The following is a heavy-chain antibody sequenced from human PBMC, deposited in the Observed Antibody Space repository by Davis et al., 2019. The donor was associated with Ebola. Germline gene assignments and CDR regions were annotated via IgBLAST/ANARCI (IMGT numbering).Heavy chain of an antibody. CDR1: GFTFSSYG. CDR2: IRYDGSNK. V-gene: IGHV3-30*02. Sequence: GESLKISCAASGFTFSSYGMHWVRQAPGKGLEWVAFIRYDGSNKYYPDSVKGRFTISRDNSKNTLYLQMNSLRAEDTAVYYCARVYCSGGSCYYYYGMDVWGKGTTVTVSS. J-gene: IGHJ6*04. D-gene: IGHD2-15*01. CDR3: ARVYCSGGSCYYYYGMDV.